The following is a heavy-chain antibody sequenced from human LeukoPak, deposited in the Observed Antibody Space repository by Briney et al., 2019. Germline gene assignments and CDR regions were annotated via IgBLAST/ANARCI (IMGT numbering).Heavy chain of an antibody. CDR3: ARPTIAAAGNFEY. CDR1: GFTFRSYS. V-gene: IGHV3-21*05. CDR2: ISSFSNFR. Sequence: GRSLRPSCAASGFTFRSYSMNWVRQAPGKGLEWVSHISSFSNFRSYAESVKGRFPISRDNAKNSLYLQVNSLRAEDTAVYYCARPTIAAAGNFEYWGQGTLVTVSS. J-gene: IGHJ4*02. D-gene: IGHD6-13*01.